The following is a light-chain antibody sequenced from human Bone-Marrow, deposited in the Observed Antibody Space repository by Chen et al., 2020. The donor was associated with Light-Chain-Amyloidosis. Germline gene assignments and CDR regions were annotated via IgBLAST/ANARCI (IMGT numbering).Light chain of an antibody. CDR3: PVWDRSSDGPV. CDR1: NIGSTS. V-gene: IGLV3-21*02. Sequence: SYVLTQPSSVSVAPGQTATIACGGNNIGSTSVHWYQQTPGQAPLLVVYDDSDRPSGIPERLSGSNSGNTGTLTISRVEAGDEADYYCPVWDRSSDGPVFGGGTKLTVL. J-gene: IGLJ3*02. CDR2: DDS.